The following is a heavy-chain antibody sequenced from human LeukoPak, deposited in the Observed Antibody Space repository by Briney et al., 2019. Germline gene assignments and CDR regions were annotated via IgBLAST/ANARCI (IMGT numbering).Heavy chain of an antibody. CDR3: ARRANIVVVPAAIPDDTFDI. CDR2: IYPGDSDT. J-gene: IGHJ3*02. D-gene: IGHD2-2*01. CDR1: GYSFTSYW. Sequence: GESLKISCKGSGYSFTSYWIGWVRQMPGKGLEWMGIIYPGDSDTRYSPSFQGQVTISADKSISTAYLQWSSLKASDTAMYYCARRANIVVVPAAIPDDTFDIWGQGTMVTVSS. V-gene: IGHV5-51*01.